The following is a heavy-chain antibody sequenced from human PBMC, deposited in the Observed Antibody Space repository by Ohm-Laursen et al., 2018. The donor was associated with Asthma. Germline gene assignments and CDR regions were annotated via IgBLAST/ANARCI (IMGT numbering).Heavy chain of an antibody. CDR3: AKDVLGVVAAAQD. J-gene: IGHJ4*02. V-gene: IGHV3-30*04. CDR1: GFTFSSYA. D-gene: IGHD6-13*01. Sequence: SLRLSCTASGFTFSSYAMHWVRQAPGKGLEWVAVISYDGSNKYYADSVKGRFTISRDNSKNTLYLQMNSLRAEDTAIYYCAKDVLGVVAAAQDWGQGTLVTVSS. CDR2: ISYDGSNK.